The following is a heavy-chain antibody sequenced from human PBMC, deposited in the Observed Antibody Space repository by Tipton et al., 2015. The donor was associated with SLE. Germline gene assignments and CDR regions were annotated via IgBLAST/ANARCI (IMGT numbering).Heavy chain of an antibody. D-gene: IGHD3-10*01. CDR3: ARSYYGSRHYYTHADH. CDR1: GYTFTNYG. Sequence: QLVQSGAEVKKPGASVKVSCKASGYTFTNYGISWVRQAPGQGLEWMGWISPYNGNTDSAQNLQGRVTMTAGTSTTTAYMELRSLRSDDTAVYYCARSYYGSRHYYTHADHWGQGTQVTVSS. CDR2: ISPYNGNT. V-gene: IGHV1-18*01. J-gene: IGHJ4*02.